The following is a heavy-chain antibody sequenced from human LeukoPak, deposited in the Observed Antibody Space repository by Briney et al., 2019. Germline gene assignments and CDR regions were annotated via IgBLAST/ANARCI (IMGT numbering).Heavy chain of an antibody. V-gene: IGHV3-23*01. CDR3: AKDREYSSSWHGGWYFDY. J-gene: IGHJ4*02. CDR1: GFTFSSYA. Sequence: GGSLRLSCAASGFTFSSYAMSWVRQAPGKGLEWVSAISGSGGSTYYADSVKGRFTISTDNSKNTLYLQRISLRAEDTAVYYCAKDREYSSSWHGGWYFDYWGQGTLVTVSS. D-gene: IGHD6-13*01. CDR2: ISGSGGST.